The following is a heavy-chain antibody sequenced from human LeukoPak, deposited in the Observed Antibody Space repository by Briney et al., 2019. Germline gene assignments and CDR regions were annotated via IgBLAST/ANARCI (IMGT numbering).Heavy chain of an antibody. V-gene: IGHV3-48*03. Sequence: GGSLRLSCAASGFTFSSYEMNWVRQAPGKGLEWVSYISSSGSTIYYADSVKGRFTISRDNAKNTLYLQMNSLRAEDTAVYYCARDYHQALGWWGQGTLVTVSS. D-gene: IGHD7-27*01. CDR3: ARDYHQALGW. CDR1: GFTFSSYE. CDR2: ISSSGSTI. J-gene: IGHJ4*02.